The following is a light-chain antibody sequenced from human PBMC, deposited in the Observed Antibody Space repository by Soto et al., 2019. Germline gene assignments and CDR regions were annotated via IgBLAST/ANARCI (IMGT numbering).Light chain of an antibody. V-gene: IGKV1-16*01. CDR3: QQYHLYTWT. J-gene: IGKJ1*01. Sequence: DIQMTQSPSSLSASVGDRVTITCRASQDISSHLAWFQQKPAKAPKSLMFGASNLRSGVPSRFSGSGSGTVFTFTISSLQPDDFATYYCQQYHLYTWTFGQGTKVEI. CDR1: QDISSH. CDR2: GAS.